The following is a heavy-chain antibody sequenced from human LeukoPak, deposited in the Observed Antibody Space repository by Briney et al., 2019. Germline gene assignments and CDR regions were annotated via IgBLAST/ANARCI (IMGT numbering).Heavy chain of an antibody. D-gene: IGHD2-2*01. CDR2: IYYSGST. V-gene: IGHV4-61*01. CDR1: GGLISSGSYY. CDR3: ARYSLVVVPAATKPIFDY. J-gene: IGHJ4*02. Sequence: SQTLSLTCTVSGGLISSGSYYWSWIRQPPGKGLEWIGDIYYSGSTNYNPSLKSRVTISVDRSKNQFSLKLSSVTAADTAVYYCARYSLVVVPAATKPIFDYWGQGTLVTVSS.